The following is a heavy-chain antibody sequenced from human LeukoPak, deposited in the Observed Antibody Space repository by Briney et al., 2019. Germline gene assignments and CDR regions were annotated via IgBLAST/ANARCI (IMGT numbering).Heavy chain of an antibody. CDR1: GFTFSGYW. V-gene: IGHV3-74*01. CDR3: ARVAASSGGHFDY. D-gene: IGHD6-19*01. CDR2: INSDGSST. Sequence: PGGSLRLSCAASGFTFSGYWLHWVRQGPGKGHVWVSYINSDGSSTNYADSVRGRFTISRDNAKSTLYLQMNSLRAEDTAVYYCARVAASSGGHFDYWGQGTLVTVSS. J-gene: IGHJ4*02.